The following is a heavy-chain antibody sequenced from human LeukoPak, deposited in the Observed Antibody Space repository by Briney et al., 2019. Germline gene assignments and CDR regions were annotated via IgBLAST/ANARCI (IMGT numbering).Heavy chain of an antibody. V-gene: IGHV3-23*01. CDR3: AKDQGLWFDY. D-gene: IGHD3-16*01. J-gene: IGHJ4*02. CDR1: GFTISSYA. Sequence: PGGSLRLSCAASGFTISSYAMSWVRQAPGKGPEWVSAISGSGGSTYYADSVKGRFTISRDNSKNTLYLQMNSLRAEDTAVYYCAKDQGLWFDYWGQGTLVTVSS. CDR2: ISGSGGST.